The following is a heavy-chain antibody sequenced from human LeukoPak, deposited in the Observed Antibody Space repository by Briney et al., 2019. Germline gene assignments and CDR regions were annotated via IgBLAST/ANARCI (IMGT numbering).Heavy chain of an antibody. J-gene: IGHJ4*02. D-gene: IGHD5-18*01. V-gene: IGHV4-39*07. CDR1: GGSISSSSYY. Sequence: SETLSLTCTVSGGSISSSSYYWGWIRQPPGKGLEWIGSIYYSGSTYYNPSLKSRVTISVDTSKNQFSLKLSSVTAADTAVYYCARGYSYGYVVYWGQGTLVTVSS. CDR3: ARGYSYGYVVY. CDR2: IYYSGST.